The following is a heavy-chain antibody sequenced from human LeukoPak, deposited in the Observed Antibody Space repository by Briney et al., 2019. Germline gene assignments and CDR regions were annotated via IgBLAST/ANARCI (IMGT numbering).Heavy chain of an antibody. V-gene: IGHV4-34*01. J-gene: IGHJ5*02. D-gene: IGHD3-10*01. CDR2: INHSGST. CDR3: ARGTVTDYYGSRSYPDP. CDR1: GGSFSGYY. Sequence: SETLSLTCAVYGGSFSGYYWSWIRQPPGKGLEWIGEINHSGSTNYNPSLKSRVTISVDTSKNQFSLKLSSVTAADTAVYYCARGTVTDYYGSRSYPDPWGQGTLVTVSS.